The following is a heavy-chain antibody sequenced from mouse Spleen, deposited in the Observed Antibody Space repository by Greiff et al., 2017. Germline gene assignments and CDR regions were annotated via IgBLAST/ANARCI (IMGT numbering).Heavy chain of an antibody. CDR2: IYPGDGDT. V-gene: IGHV1-80*01. J-gene: IGHJ2*01. Sequence: QVQLQQSGAELVKPGASVKLSCKASGYAFSSYWMNWVQQRPGKGLEWIGQIYPGDGDTNYNGKFKGKATLTADKSSSTAYMQLSSLTSEDSAVYFCARSSYGNIDYWGQGTTLTVSS. CDR3: ARSSYGNIDY. CDR1: GYAFSSYW. D-gene: IGHD2-1*01.